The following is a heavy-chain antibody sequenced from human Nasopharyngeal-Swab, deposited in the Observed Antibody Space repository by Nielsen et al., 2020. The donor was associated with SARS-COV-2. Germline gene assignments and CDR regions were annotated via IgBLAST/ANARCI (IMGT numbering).Heavy chain of an antibody. CDR2: ISTYSADT. CDR3: ARDYEDSGRWGDFDY. V-gene: IGHV1-18*01. Sequence: ASVKVSCKASGYTFSSYGINWVRQAPGQGLEWMGWISTYSADTNFAQKFQDRLSMTTDTPTSTAYMELRNLRSDDTGVYYCARDYEDSGRWGDFDYWGQGTRVTVSS. D-gene: IGHD5-12*01. CDR1: GYTFSSYG. J-gene: IGHJ4*02.